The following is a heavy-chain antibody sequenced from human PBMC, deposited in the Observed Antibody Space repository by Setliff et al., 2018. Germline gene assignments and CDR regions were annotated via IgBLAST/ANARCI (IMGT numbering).Heavy chain of an antibody. CDR3: ARSPALLGIVYLDP. J-gene: IGHJ5*02. CDR2: PIPMFGTP. D-gene: IGHD2-15*01. CDR1: GDSFSNYA. Sequence: SVKVSCKASGDSFSNYAISWVRQAPGQGLEWMGGPIPMFGTPGYAQKFQDRVTITTDESTSTAYMELNSLTSEDTAVYYCARSPALLGIVYLDPWGQGTQVTVSS. V-gene: IGHV1-69*05.